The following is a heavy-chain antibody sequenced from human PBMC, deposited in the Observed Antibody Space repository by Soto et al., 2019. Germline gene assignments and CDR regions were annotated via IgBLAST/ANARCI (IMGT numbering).Heavy chain of an antibody. D-gene: IGHD3-22*01. CDR2: ISAYDDNT. J-gene: IGHJ6*02. V-gene: IGHV1-18*01. CDR1: GYRFTSYG. Sequence: QAQLVQSGPEVKKPGASVKVSCKASGYRFTSYGISWVRQAPGQGLEWLGWISAYDDNTKYAQTLQGRVSMSTDTCTNTAYMELRSLRFDNTAMYYCARGGYYDSSGSRNYHYYGMNVWGQGTTVTVPS. CDR3: ARGGYYDSSGSRNYHYYGMNV.